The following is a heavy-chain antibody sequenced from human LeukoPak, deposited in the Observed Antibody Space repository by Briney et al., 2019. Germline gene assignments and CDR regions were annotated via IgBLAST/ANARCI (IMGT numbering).Heavy chain of an antibody. CDR2: INYRGSA. D-gene: IGHD6-19*01. J-gene: IGHJ5*02. CDR3: ASSRWLVHWFDP. V-gene: IGHV4-31*03. CDR1: GGSISSVDYY. Sequence: SETLSLTCTVSGGSISSVDYYWSWIRQYPGKGLEWIGYINYRGSAYYNPSLKSRVTISVDTSKNQFSLKLTSVTAADTAVYYCASSRWLVHWFDPWGQGTLVTVSS.